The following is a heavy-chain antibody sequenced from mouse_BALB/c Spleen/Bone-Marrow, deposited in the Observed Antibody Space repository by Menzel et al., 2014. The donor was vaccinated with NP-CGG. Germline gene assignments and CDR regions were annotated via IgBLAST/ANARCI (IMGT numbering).Heavy chain of an antibody. CDR1: EFTFNTYA. Sequence: EVQLQESGGGLVRPKGSLKLSCAASEFTFNTYAMNWVRQAPGKGLEWVARIRSKSNNYATYYADSVKDRFTISRDDSQSLLYLQMNNLKTEDTAMYYCVTSTYFDVWGAGTTVTVSS. CDR3: VTSTYFDV. V-gene: IGHV10-1*02. CDR2: IRSKSNNYAT. D-gene: IGHD6-1*01. J-gene: IGHJ1*01.